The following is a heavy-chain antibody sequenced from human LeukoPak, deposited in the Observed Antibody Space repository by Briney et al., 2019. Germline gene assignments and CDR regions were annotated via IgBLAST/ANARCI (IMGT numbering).Heavy chain of an antibody. CDR1: GYTFTSYD. D-gene: IGHD5-18*01. V-gene: IGHV1-69*13. CDR2: IIPIFGTA. Sequence: GASVKVSCKASGYTFTSYDINWVRQAPGQGLEWMGGIIPIFGTANYAQKFQGRVTITADESTSTAYMELSSLRSEDTAVYYCASGDTAMVYFDYWGQGTLVTVSS. J-gene: IGHJ4*02. CDR3: ASGDTAMVYFDY.